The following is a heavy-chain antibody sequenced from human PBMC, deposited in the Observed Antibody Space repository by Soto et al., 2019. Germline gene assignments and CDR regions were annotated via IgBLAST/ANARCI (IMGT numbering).Heavy chain of an antibody. V-gene: IGHV3-48*01. J-gene: IGHJ5*02. D-gene: IGHD6-13*01. CDR1: GFTFSSYS. Sequence: EVQLVESGGGLVQPGGSLRLSCAASGFTFSSYSINWVRQVPRKGLEWVSYISSSSSTIYYAASVKGRFTISRDNAMNSLYLQMNSLRVEDTAIYYCARVAMAAGGPGSWGQGALVTVSS. CDR2: ISSSSSTI. CDR3: ARVAMAAGGPGS.